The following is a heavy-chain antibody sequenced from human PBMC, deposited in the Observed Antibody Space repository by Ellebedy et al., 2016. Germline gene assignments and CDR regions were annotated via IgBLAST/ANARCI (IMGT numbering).Heavy chain of an antibody. CDR2: MNPNSGNT. Sequence: ASVKVSXXASGYTFTSYDINWVRQATGQGLEWMGWMNPNSGNTGYAQKFQGRVTMTRNTSISTAYMELSSLRSEDTAVYYCARGATIAAAGTVDFQHWGQGTLVTVSS. CDR3: ARGATIAAAGTVDFQH. J-gene: IGHJ1*01. V-gene: IGHV1-8*01. D-gene: IGHD6-13*01. CDR1: GYTFTSYD.